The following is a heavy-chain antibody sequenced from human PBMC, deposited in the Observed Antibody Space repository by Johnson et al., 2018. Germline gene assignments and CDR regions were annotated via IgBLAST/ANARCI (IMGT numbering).Heavy chain of an antibody. CDR3: MTGDRSTSTVYMEQSSLRAEDTAVYYCARGERWLQLGHYYYGMDV. J-gene: IGHJ6*02. Sequence: QVQLVQSGAEVKKXGASVKVSCKASGYTFTNYYMHWVRQAPGQGLEWMGIFNPSGGSTSYAQRFQGRVTMTRDTSKSTVLLELRSLTAVATAVAYRMTGDRSTSTVYMEQSSLRAEDTAVYYCARGERWLQLGHYYYGMDVWGQGTTVTVSS. CDR1: GYTFTNYY. V-gene: IGHV1-46*01. CDR2: FNPSGGST. D-gene: IGHD5-24*01.